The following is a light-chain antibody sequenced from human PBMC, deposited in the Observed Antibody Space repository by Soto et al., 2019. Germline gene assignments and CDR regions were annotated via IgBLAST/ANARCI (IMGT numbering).Light chain of an antibody. Sequence: QSVLTQPPPASGSPGQRVTISASGSSSNIGSNPVSWYQQRPGTAPKLLIYDNDERPSGVPVRFSGSKSATSASLAISGLQSEDEGDYYCATWDDSRNGYVFGPGTKVTVL. J-gene: IGLJ1*01. V-gene: IGLV1-44*01. CDR1: SSNIGSNP. CDR2: DND. CDR3: ATWDDSRNGYV.